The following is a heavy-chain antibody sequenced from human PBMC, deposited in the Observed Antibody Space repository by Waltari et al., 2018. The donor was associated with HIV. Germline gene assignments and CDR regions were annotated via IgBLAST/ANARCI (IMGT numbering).Heavy chain of an antibody. V-gene: IGHV4-34*01. CDR2: INHSGST. Sequence: QVQLQQWGAGLLKPSETLSLTCAVYGGSFSGYQWSWIRQPPGKGLEWIGEINHSGSTNSNPSLKSRVTISVDTSKNQFSLKLSSVTAADTAVYYCVTLPYGGRWYWGQGTLVTVSS. CDR3: VTLPYGGRWY. D-gene: IGHD2-15*01. J-gene: IGHJ4*02. CDR1: GGSFSGYQ.